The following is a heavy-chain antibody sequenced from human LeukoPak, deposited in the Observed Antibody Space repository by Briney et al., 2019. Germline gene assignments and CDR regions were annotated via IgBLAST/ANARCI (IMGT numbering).Heavy chain of an antibody. J-gene: IGHJ4*02. CDR2: SDSVGNT. D-gene: IGHD6-19*01. CDR3: AKDMLAGTTPRTDF. Sequence: GGSLRLSCAASGFTFSSYDMTWVRQVPGKGLEWVSTSDSVGNTFYADSVKGRFTISRDNSKNTLYLQMNSLRAEDTAVYYCAKDMLAGTTPRTDFWGQGTLVTVSS. CDR1: GFTFSSYD. V-gene: IGHV3-23*01.